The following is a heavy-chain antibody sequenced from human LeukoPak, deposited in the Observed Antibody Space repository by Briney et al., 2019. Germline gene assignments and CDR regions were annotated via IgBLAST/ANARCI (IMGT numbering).Heavy chain of an antibody. CDR3: ARGKYTSFDN. D-gene: IGHD6-6*01. J-gene: IGHJ4*02. Sequence: SQTLSLTCAISGDSIFTNNVAWNWIRQSPSRGLEWLGRTYYRSKWSFDYAVSVKSRITINADTSKNQFSLQLSSVAPEDTAVYYCARGKYTSFDNWGQGTLVTVSS. CDR1: GDSIFTNNVA. V-gene: IGHV6-1*01. CDR2: TYYRSKWSF.